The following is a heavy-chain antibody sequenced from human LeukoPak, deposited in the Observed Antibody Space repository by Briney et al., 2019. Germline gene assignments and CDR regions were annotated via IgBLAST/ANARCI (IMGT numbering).Heavy chain of an antibody. CDR2: ISSSSSYI. Sequence: GGSLRLSCAASGFTFSSYSMNWVRQAPGKGLEWVSSISSSSSYIYYADLVKGRFTISRDNAKNSLYLQMNSLRAEDTAVYYCAPRASSVDYWGQGTLVTVSS. J-gene: IGHJ4*02. CDR3: APRASSVDY. CDR1: GFTFSSYS. V-gene: IGHV3-21*01. D-gene: IGHD3-22*01.